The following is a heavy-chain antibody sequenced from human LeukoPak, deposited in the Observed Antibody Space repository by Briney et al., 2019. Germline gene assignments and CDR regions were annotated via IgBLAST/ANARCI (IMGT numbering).Heavy chain of an antibody. J-gene: IGHJ4*02. CDR2: IYYTGST. CDR1: GCSLSNYY. CDR3: ARRGEYYDH. Sequence: SETLSLTCTVSGCSLSNYYWSWIRQPPGKGLVWIGYIYYTGSTSYNPSLKSRVTISVDTSKNQFSLKLSSMSAADTAVYYCARRGEYYDHWGQGTLVTVSS. D-gene: IGHD3-10*01. V-gene: IGHV4-59*01.